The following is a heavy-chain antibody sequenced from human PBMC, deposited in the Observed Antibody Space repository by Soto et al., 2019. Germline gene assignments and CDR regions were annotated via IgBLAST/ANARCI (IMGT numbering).Heavy chain of an antibody. J-gene: IGHJ4*02. D-gene: IGHD6-6*01. CDR1: GYTFTSYG. V-gene: IGHV1-18*01. Sequence: GASVKVSCKASGYTFTSYGISWVRQAPGQGLEWMGWISAYNGNTNYAQKLQGRVTMTTDTSTSTAYMELRSLRSEDTAVYYCARGHRIEARLSLGYWGQGTLVTVSS. CDR2: ISAYNGNT. CDR3: ARGHRIEARLSLGY.